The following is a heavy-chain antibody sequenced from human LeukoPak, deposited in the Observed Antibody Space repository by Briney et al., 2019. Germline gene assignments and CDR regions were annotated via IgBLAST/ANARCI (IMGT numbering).Heavy chain of an antibody. Sequence: GGSLRLSCAASGFTFSSYIMNWGRQAPGKGLGWVSYIISSSSDIYYANSVKGRFTISRDNAKNTLYLQMNSLRAEDTAVYYCARGGIAVGRGVDYWGQGTLVTVSS. J-gene: IGHJ4*02. CDR1: GFTFSSYI. D-gene: IGHD6-19*01. CDR2: IISSSSDI. CDR3: ARGGIAVGRGVDY. V-gene: IGHV3-21*01.